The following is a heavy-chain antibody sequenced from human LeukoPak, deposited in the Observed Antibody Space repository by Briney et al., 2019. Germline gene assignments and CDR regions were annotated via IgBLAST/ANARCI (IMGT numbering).Heavy chain of an antibody. CDR3: ARDWSKGATDY. Sequence: GGSLRLSCAASGFTFSRSWMSWVSQAPGKGMEWVANIRQDGSEKNHADSVKGRFTISRDNAKNSLFLQMNSLRVEDTALYYRARDWSKGATDYWGQRTLVTVSS. V-gene: IGHV3-7*01. J-gene: IGHJ4*02. D-gene: IGHD1-26*01. CDR2: IRQDGSEK. CDR1: GFTFSRSW.